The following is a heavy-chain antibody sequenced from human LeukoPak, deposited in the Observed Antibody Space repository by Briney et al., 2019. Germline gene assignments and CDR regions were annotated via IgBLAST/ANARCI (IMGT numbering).Heavy chain of an antibody. CDR1: GFPFSTYL. V-gene: IGHV3-7*01. D-gene: IGHD6-13*01. CDR2: IYQDGTEK. CDR3: ASERPSSSWYDY. Sequence: GGSLRLSCAASGFPFSTYLMTWVRQAPGKGLEWVANIYQDGTEKYYVASVKGRFSISRDNAKNSLYLQMNSLRAEDMAVYYCASERPSSSWYDYWGQGTLVTVSS. J-gene: IGHJ4*02.